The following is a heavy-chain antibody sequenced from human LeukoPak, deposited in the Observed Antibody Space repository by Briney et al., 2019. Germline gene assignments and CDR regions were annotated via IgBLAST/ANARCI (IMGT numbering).Heavy chain of an antibody. CDR1: GFTFSSYA. D-gene: IGHD5-18*01. V-gene: IGHV3-23*01. J-gene: IGHJ3*02. Sequence: GGSLRDSCAASGFTFSSYAMNWVRQAPGKGLEWVSSIIGTGGNTNYADSVKGRLTISRDNSKNTLFLQKNSLRADDTTVYYCARHGYTYGYESGFDIWGQGTMVTVSS. CDR2: IIGTGGNT. CDR3: ARHGYTYGYESGFDI.